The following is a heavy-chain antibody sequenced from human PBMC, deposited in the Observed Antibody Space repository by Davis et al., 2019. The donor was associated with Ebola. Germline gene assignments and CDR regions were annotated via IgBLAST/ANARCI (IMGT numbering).Heavy chain of an antibody. CDR2: INHSGST. D-gene: IGHD2-15*01. CDR1: GGSFSGYY. J-gene: IGHJ4*02. Sequence: SETLSLTCAVYGGSFSGYYWSWIRQPPGKGLEWIGEINHSGSTNYIPSLKSRVSISVDTSKNQFSLKLSSVTAADTAVYYCARADIVVVVAAFDYWGQGTLVTVSS. CDR3: ARADIVVVVAAFDY. V-gene: IGHV4-34*01.